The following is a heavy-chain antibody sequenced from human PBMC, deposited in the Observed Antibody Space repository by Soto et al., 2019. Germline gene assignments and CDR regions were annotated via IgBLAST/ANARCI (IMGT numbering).Heavy chain of an antibody. J-gene: IGHJ6*02. Sequence: QGQLVQSGAEVKMPGASVKVSCKASGYTFTRYGSSWVRQAPGQGLEWMGWIIGYNGDANYAQSFQGRVSMTIDTSTNTAYMELRNLTPADTAVYYCAKNGHPPYYYYGLDVWGQGTTVTVSS. CDR1: GYTFTRYG. V-gene: IGHV1-18*01. CDR2: IIGYNGDA. CDR3: AKNGHPPYYYYGLDV. D-gene: IGHD2-8*01.